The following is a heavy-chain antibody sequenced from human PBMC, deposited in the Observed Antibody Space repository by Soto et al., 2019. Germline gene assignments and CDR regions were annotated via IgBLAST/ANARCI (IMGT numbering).Heavy chain of an antibody. Sequence: QVHRVQSGAEVKKPGASVKVSCQGSGYAFTTYGITWVRQAPGQGLEWMGWISAHNGNTNYAQKLQGRVTVTRDTSTSTASRELTSPRYDPPAVYYCARGRYGDYWGQGALVTVSS. J-gene: IGHJ4*02. CDR3: ARGRYGDY. CDR2: ISAHNGNT. V-gene: IGHV1-18*01. D-gene: IGHD1-1*01. CDR1: GYAFTTYG.